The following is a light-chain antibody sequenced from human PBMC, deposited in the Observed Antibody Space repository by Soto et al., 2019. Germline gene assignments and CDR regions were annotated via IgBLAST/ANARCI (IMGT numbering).Light chain of an antibody. V-gene: IGLV1-44*01. Sequence: QSVLTRAPSASGTPGQRVTISCSGSSSNIGTNTVIWYQQLPGAAPKLLIYSDNQRPSGVPDRFSGSKSGTSASLAISGLQSEDEAEYYCAAWDLSLVVFGGGTKLTVL. CDR3: AAWDLSLVV. CDR2: SDN. CDR1: SSNIGTNT. J-gene: IGLJ2*01.